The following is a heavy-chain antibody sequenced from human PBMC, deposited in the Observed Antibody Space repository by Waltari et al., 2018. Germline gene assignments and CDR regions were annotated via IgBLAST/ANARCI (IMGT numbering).Heavy chain of an antibody. Sequence: VQLHQWGAGLLKPSETLSLTCGLQGGSFYVYYWSWVRQSPGKGLGWIGEINHAGNINYNPSLKSRVTISIDPSKNQFSLKVKSVIAADTAVYYCARISGLDFATPIWAQGTVVTVSS. CDR2: INHAGNI. J-gene: IGHJ3*02. CDR3: ARISGLDFATPI. D-gene: IGHD5-12*01. V-gene: IGHV4-34*01. CDR1: GGSFYVYY.